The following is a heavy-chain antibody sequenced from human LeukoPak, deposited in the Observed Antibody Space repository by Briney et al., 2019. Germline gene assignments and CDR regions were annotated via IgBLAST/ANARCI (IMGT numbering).Heavy chain of an antibody. V-gene: IGHV3-30*19. J-gene: IGHJ4*02. Sequence: PGGSLRLSCAASGFTFSSYGMHWVRQAPGKGLEWVAVISYDGSNKNYADSVKGRFTISRDNSKNTLYLQMNSLRAEDTAVYYCARDTRQGTMIVVVITGVHDYWGQGTLVTVSS. CDR1: GFTFSSYG. CDR2: ISYDGSNK. CDR3: ARDTRQGTMIVVVITGVHDY. D-gene: IGHD3-22*01.